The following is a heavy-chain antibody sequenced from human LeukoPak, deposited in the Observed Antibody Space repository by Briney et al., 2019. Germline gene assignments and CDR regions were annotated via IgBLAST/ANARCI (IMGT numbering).Heavy chain of an antibody. CDR2: ISAYNGNT. V-gene: IGHV1-18*01. Sequence: ASVKVSCKASGYTFTSYGISWGRQAPGQGLEWMGWISAYNGNTNYAQKLQGRVTMTTDTSTSTAYMELRSLRSEDTAVYYCASEGSSTSCCNWFDPWGQGTLATVSS. J-gene: IGHJ5*02. CDR1: GYTFTSYG. D-gene: IGHD2-2*01. CDR3: ASEGSSTSCCNWFDP.